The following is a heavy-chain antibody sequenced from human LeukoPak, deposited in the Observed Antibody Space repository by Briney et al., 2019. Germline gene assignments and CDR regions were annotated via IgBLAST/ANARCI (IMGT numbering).Heavy chain of an antibody. CDR3: ARDMVGAGWFDP. Sequence: SETLSLTCTVSGGSISSGSYYLSWIRQPAGKGLEWIGRIYTSGSTNYNPSLKSRVTISVDTSKNQFSLKLSSVTAADTAVYYCARDMVGAGWFDPWGRGTLVTVSS. V-gene: IGHV4-61*02. D-gene: IGHD3-10*01. J-gene: IGHJ5*02. CDR2: IYTSGST. CDR1: GGSISSGSYY.